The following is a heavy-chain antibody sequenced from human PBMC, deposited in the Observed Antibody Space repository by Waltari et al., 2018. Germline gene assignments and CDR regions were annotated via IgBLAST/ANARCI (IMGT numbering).Heavy chain of an antibody. V-gene: IGHV3-30*02. CDR3: AKDHLSSGWKSYYFDY. Sequence: QVQLVESGGGVVQPGGSLRLSCVASGFTFSSYGMHWVRQAPGKGLEWVAFIRYDGSNKYYADSVKGRFTISRDNSKNTLYLQMNSLRAEDTAVYYCAKDHLSSGWKSYYFDYWGQGTLVTVSS. J-gene: IGHJ4*02. CDR2: IRYDGSNK. D-gene: IGHD6-19*01. CDR1: GFTFSSYG.